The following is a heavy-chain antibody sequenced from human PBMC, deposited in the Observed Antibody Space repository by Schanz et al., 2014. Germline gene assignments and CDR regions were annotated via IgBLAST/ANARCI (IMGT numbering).Heavy chain of an antibody. CDR2: ISIRSAFV. D-gene: IGHD3-10*01. J-gene: IGHJ4*02. V-gene: IGHV3-21*02. CDR3: AKGSGSGTYSHLDY. Sequence: EVQLVESGGGLVKPGGSLRLSCVGSGFSFTTYSMNWVRQAPGKGLEWVSSISIRSAFVYYADSVKGRFTISRDNAKSSLYLQMNSLGLEDTGVYFCAKGSGSGTYSHLDYWGQGTLVTVSS. CDR1: GFSFTTYS.